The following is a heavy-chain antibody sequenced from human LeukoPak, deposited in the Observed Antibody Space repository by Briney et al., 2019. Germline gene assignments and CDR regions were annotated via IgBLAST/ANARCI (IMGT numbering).Heavy chain of an antibody. Sequence: SETLSLTCTVSDGSITGYYWSWIRQPPGRGLEWIGYIYYSGSTNYNPSLKSRVTISVDTSKNQFSLKLSSVTAADTAVYYCARGHDSSGYYQAPPSIDYWGQGTLVTVSS. CDR2: IYYSGST. CDR3: ARGHDSSGYYQAPPSIDY. J-gene: IGHJ4*02. V-gene: IGHV4-59*01. D-gene: IGHD3-22*01. CDR1: DGSITGYY.